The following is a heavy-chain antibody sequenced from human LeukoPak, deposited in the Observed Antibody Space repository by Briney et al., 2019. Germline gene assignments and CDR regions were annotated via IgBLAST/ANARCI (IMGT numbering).Heavy chain of an antibody. CDR1: GFTSSDSA. D-gene: IGHD3-10*01. J-gene: IGHJ4*02. CDR2: IRSKANTYAT. Sequence: GSLRLSCAASGFTSSDSAMHWVRQASGKGLEWVGRIRSKANTYATAYAASVKGRFTISRDDSKNTAYLQMTSLKTEDTAVYYCTRLTMVRGLILYFDYWSQGTLVTVSS. CDR3: TRLTMVRGLILYFDY. V-gene: IGHV3-73*01.